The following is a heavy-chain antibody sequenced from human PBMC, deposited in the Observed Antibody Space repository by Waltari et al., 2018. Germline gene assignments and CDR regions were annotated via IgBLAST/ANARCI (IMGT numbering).Heavy chain of an antibody. D-gene: IGHD6-6*01. CDR1: GFPFSTYT. CDR2: MTACGLM. V-gene: IGHV3-23*01. Sequence: EMQLLESGGGLVQPGGSLRLSCAASGFPFSTYTMNWVRPAPGKGLGWVAVMTACGLMDHGDSVKGRFIISRDNSKNTLYLEMYRLRVEDTARYYCAKDEGARLAPTFGMDAWGQGTTVIVSS. CDR3: AKDEGARLAPTFGMDA. J-gene: IGHJ6*02.